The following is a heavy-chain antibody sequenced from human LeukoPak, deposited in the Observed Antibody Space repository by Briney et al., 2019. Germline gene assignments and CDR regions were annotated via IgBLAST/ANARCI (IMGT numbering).Heavy chain of an antibody. Sequence: SETLSLTCAVYGGSFSSYYWGWIRQPPGKGLEWIGSIYYSGSTYYNPSLKSRVTISVDTSKNQFSLKLSPVTAADTAVYYCARVIVAQSGVYYFDYWGQGTLVTVSS. D-gene: IGHD1-26*01. CDR2: IYYSGST. V-gene: IGHV4-39*07. CDR3: ARVIVAQSGVYYFDY. CDR1: GGSFSSYY. J-gene: IGHJ4*02.